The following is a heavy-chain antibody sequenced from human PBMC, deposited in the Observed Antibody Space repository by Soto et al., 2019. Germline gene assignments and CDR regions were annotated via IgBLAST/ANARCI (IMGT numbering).Heavy chain of an antibody. CDR2: IYYSGST. CDR1: GGSISSYY. D-gene: IGHD2-8*01. J-gene: IGHJ1*01. CDR3: ARARLKGDFQH. V-gene: IGHV4-59*01. Sequence: SETLSLTCTVSGGSISSYYWSWIRQPPGKGLEWIGYIYYSGSTNYNPSLKSRVTISVDTSKNQFSLKLSSVTAADTAVYYCARARLKGDFQHWGQGTLVTVS.